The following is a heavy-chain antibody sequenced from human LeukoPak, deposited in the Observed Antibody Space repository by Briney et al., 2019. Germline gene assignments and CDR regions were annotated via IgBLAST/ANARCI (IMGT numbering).Heavy chain of an antibody. J-gene: IGHJ4*02. CDR2: IGGSGGDT. CDR1: GFTLNKYA. CDR3: AKDSRGSIVRAFDS. V-gene: IGHV3-23*01. D-gene: IGHD2-15*01. Sequence: GGSLRLSCAASGFTLNKYAMMWVRQAPGKGLEWVSTIGGSGGDTYYADSVKGRFTISRDMSKNALVLQMNSLVVEDTAVYYCAKDSRGSIVRAFDSWGQGTLVAVSS.